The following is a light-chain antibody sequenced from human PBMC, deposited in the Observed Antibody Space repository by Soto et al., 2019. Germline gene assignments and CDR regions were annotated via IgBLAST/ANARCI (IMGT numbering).Light chain of an antibody. V-gene: IGKV1-5*01. CDR3: QPYSSYWT. CDR2: DAS. CDR1: QTINSW. J-gene: IGKJ1*01. Sequence: DIQMTQSPSTLSASVGDRVTITCRASQTINSWLAWYQQKPGKAPRLLIYDASSLESGVPSRFSGSGSGTELTLTISSLQPDDFATYYCQPYSSYWTFGQGTKVEIK.